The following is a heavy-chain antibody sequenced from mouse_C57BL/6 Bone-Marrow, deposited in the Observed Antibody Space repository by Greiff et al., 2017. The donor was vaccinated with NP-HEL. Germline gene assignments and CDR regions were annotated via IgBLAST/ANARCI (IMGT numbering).Heavy chain of an antibody. V-gene: IGHV14-4*01. Sequence: EVQLQESGAELVRPGASVKLSCTASGFNIKDDYMHWVKQRPEQGLEWIGWIDPENGDTEYASKFQGKATITADTSSNTAYLQLSSLTSEDTAVYYCTPRPTMITRRAYWGQGTLVTVSA. CDR2: IDPENGDT. CDR1: GFNIKDDY. J-gene: IGHJ3*01. CDR3: TPRPTMITRRAY. D-gene: IGHD2-4*01.